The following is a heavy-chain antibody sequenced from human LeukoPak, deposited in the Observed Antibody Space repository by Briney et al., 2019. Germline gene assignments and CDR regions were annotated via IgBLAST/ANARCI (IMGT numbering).Heavy chain of an antibody. V-gene: IGHV1-24*01. J-gene: IGHJ5*02. D-gene: IGHD3-10*01. CDR3: ATRITMVRGADNWFDP. Sequence: FQGRVTMTEDTSTDTAYMELSSLRSEDTAVYYCATRITMVRGADNWFDPWGQGTLVTVSS.